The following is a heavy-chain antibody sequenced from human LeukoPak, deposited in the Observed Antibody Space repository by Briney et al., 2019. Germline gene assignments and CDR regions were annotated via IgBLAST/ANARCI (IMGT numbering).Heavy chain of an antibody. CDR3: ARQRVGATKKPYYYYYIDV. CDR1: GYTFTSYG. V-gene: IGHV1-18*01. CDR2: ISAYNGNT. Sequence: ASVKVSCKASGYTFTSYGISWVRQAPGQGLEWMGWISAYNGNTNYAQKLQGRVTMTTDTSTSTAYMELRSLRSDDTAVYYCARQRVGATKKPYYYYYIDVWGTGTTVTVSS. J-gene: IGHJ6*03. D-gene: IGHD1-26*01.